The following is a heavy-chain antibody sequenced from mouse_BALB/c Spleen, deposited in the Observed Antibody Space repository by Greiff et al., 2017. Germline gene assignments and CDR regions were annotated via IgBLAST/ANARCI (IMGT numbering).Heavy chain of an antibody. D-gene: IGHD1-1*01. V-gene: IGHV1-54*03. CDR1: GYAFTNYL. Sequence: VQLQQSGAELVRPGTSVKVSCKASGYAFTNYLIEWVKQRPGQGLEWIGVINPGSGGTNYNEKFKGKATLTADKSSSTAYMQLSSLTSDDSAVYFCARETTVVAKDAWFAYWGQGTLVTVSA. J-gene: IGHJ3*01. CDR2: INPGSGGT. CDR3: ARETTVVAKDAWFAY.